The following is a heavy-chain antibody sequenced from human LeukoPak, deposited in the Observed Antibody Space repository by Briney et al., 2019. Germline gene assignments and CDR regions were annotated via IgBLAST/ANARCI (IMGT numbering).Heavy chain of an antibody. D-gene: IGHD2-15*01. CDR2: ISAPGGNT. J-gene: IGHJ3*02. V-gene: IGHV3-23*01. Sequence: DPGGSLRLSCAASGFTFSSYALSWVGHPPGKGLEGVSTISAPGGNTYYADSVTGRFTISRDSSKSTLYLQMNSQRAEDTAVYYCAKGGGYSRNAFDIWGQGTMVTVSS. CDR3: AKGGGYSRNAFDI. CDR1: GFTFSSYA.